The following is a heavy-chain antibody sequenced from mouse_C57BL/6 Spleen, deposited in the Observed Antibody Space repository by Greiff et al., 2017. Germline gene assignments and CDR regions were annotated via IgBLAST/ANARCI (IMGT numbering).Heavy chain of an antibody. CDR2: IYPRDGST. Sequence: QVQLKESDAELVKPGASVKISCKVSGYTFTDYTIHWMKQRPEQGLEWIGYIYPRDGSTKYNEKFKGKATLTADKSSSTAYMQLNNLTSEDAAVYFCARDYYGSSYGFAYWGQGTLVTVSA. V-gene: IGHV1-78*01. CDR1: GYTFTDYT. D-gene: IGHD1-1*01. J-gene: IGHJ3*01. CDR3: ARDYYGSSYGFAY.